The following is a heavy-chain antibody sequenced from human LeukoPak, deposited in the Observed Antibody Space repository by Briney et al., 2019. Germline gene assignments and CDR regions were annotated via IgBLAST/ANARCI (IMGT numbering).Heavy chain of an antibody. D-gene: IGHD3-22*01. Sequence: SETLSLTCTVSGGSISSGAYYWSWIRQPPGKGLEWIGYIYHSGSTYYNPSLKSRVTISVDRSKNQFSLKLSSVTAADTAVYYCARDHYYDSSGLGFDPWGQGTLVTVSS. V-gene: IGHV4-30-2*01. CDR3: ARDHYYDSSGLGFDP. CDR1: GGSISSGAYY. CDR2: IYHSGST. J-gene: IGHJ5*02.